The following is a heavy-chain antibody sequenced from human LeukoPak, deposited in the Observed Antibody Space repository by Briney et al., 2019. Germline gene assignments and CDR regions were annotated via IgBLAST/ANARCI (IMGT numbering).Heavy chain of an antibody. J-gene: IGHJ4*02. CDR1: GLTVSSNC. D-gene: IGHD3-22*01. V-gene: IGHV3-53*05. Sequence: GGSLRLSCAASGLTVSSNCMSWVRQAPGKGLEWVSFIYSGGSTYYTDSVKGRFTISRDNSKNTLYLQMNSLRPEDTAVYYCANKVGSSGYIDFWGQGTLVTVSS. CDR2: IYSGGST. CDR3: ANKVGSSGYIDF.